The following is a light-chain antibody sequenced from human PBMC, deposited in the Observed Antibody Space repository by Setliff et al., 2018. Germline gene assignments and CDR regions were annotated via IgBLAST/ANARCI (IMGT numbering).Light chain of an antibody. CDR3: SSYTSRTTLDV. CDR2: DVN. J-gene: IGLJ1*01. V-gene: IGLV2-14*03. Sequence: QSALTQPASVSGSPGQSITISCTGSSSDIGAYDYVSWYQQHPGKAPNLMIYDVNNRPSGVSNRFSGSKSGNTASLTISGLQAEDEADYYCSSYTSRTTLDVFGTGTKVTVL. CDR1: SSDIGAYDY.